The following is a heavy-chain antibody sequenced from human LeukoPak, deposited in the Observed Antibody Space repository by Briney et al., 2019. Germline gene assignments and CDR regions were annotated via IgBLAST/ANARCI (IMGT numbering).Heavy chain of an antibody. D-gene: IGHD3-22*01. Sequence: SVKVSCTASGGTFSSYAISWVRQAPGQGLEWMGGIIPIFGTANYAQKFQGRVTITTDESTSTAYMELSSLRSEDTAVYYCATDRRPDYYYDSSGYSYWGQGTLVTVSS. CDR1: GGTFSSYA. V-gene: IGHV1-69*05. CDR2: IIPIFGTA. CDR3: ATDRRPDYYYDSSGYSY. J-gene: IGHJ4*02.